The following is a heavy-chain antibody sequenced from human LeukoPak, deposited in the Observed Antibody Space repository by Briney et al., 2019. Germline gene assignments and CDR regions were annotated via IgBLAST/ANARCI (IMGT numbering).Heavy chain of an antibody. Sequence: SETLSLTCTVSDGSISSSSYYWGWIRQPPGKGLEWIGSIYYSGTTYSNSPLKSRVTISVDTSKNQFSLKRSSVTAADTAVYYCAREGWGWDYDILTGYPKNWYFDLWGRGTLVTVSS. CDR2: IYYSGTT. J-gene: IGHJ2*01. D-gene: IGHD3-9*01. V-gene: IGHV4-39*07. CDR3: AREGWGWDYDILTGYPKNWYFDL. CDR1: DGSISSSSYY.